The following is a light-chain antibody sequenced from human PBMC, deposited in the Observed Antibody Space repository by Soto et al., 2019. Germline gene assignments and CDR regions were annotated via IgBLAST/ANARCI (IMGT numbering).Light chain of an antibody. CDR2: SNN. V-gene: IGLV1-44*01. CDR1: RSNIGSNA. J-gene: IGLJ2*01. CDR3: AAWDDGLTGVV. Sequence: QSALTQPPSVSGTPGQRVTISCSGGRSNIGSNAVNWYRHLPGAAPKLLIYSNNERPSGVPDRFSGSKSGTSASLAISGLQSEDEADYYCAAWDDGLTGVVFGGGTKLTVL.